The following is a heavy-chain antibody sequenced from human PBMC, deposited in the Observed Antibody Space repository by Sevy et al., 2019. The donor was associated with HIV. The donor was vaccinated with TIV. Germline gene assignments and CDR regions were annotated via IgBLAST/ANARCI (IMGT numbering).Heavy chain of an antibody. D-gene: IGHD1-26*01. Sequence: SETLSLTCTVSGGSITSLYWNWIRQPPGKGLEWIANIYYNGHINYNPSLKSRFTLSLNTSQNQFSLRLSSVTAADTAMYYCAGENAWGRGYSWGQGTLVTVSS. CDR3: AGENAWGRGYS. V-gene: IGHV4-59*08. CDR2: IYYNGHI. J-gene: IGHJ4*02. CDR1: GGSITSLY.